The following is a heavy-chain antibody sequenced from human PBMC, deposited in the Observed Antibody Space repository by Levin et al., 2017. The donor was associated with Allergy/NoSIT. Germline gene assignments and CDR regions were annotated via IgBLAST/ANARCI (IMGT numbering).Heavy chain of an antibody. D-gene: IGHD3-10*01. V-gene: IGHV4-34*01. Sequence: SETLSLTCAVYGGSFSGYYWSWIRQPPGKGLEWIGEINHSGSTNYNPSLKSRVTISVDTSKNQFSLKLSSVTAADTAVYYCASTMVRVFDYWGQGTLVTVSS. J-gene: IGHJ4*02. CDR1: GGSFSGYY. CDR3: ASTMVRVFDY. CDR2: INHSGST.